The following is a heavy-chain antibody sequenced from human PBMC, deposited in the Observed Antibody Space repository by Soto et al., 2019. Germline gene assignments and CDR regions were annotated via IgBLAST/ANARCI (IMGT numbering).Heavy chain of an antibody. CDR3: ARVRRVGGTYFDY. V-gene: IGHV1-69*06. CDR1: GGTLSSYA. Sequence: PSVKFSCKASGGTLSSYAISWVRQAPGQGLEWMGGIIPIFGTANYAQKFQGRVTITADKSTSTAYMELSSLRSEDTAVYYCARVRRVGGTYFDYWGQGTLVTV. J-gene: IGHJ4*02. CDR2: IIPIFGTA.